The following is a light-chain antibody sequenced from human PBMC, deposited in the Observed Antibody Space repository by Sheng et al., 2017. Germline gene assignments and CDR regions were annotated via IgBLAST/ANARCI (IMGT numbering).Light chain of an antibody. CDR1: QSVFYTSNNENY. CDR3: QQYYTTPYT. V-gene: IGKV4-1*01. J-gene: IGKJ2*01. Sequence: DIVMTQSPDSLAVSLGERATINCKSSQSVFYTSNNENYLAWYQHKLGQPPRLLIYWASTRESGVPDRFSGSGSGTDFTLTISSLQAEDVAVYYCQQYYTTPYTFGQGTNLAIK. CDR2: WAS.